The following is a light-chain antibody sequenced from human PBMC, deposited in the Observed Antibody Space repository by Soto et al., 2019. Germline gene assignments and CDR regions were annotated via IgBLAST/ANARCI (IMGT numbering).Light chain of an antibody. CDR1: QSVSSY. Sequence: EIVLTQSPATLSLSTGERATLSCRASQSVSSYLAWYQQKPGQAPRLLIDDASNRATGIPARFSGSGSGTDFSLTNSSLELEDFAVYYCQQRSNCPPLSFGGGTKVEIK. CDR2: DAS. V-gene: IGKV3-11*01. J-gene: IGKJ4*01. CDR3: QQRSNCPPLS.